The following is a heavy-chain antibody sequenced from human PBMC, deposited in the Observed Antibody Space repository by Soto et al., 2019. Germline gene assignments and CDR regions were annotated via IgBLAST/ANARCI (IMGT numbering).Heavy chain of an antibody. J-gene: IGHJ4*02. Sequence: EVQLLESGGGLVQPGGSLRLSCAASGFTFSSYAMSWVRQAPGKGLEWVSAISGSGGSTYYADSVKGRFTISRDNSKNTLYLQMNSLRAEDTAVYYCAKDLEPTFCSGGSCYSRDYWGQGTLVTVSS. CDR3: AKDLEPTFCSGGSCYSRDY. CDR1: GFTFSSYA. D-gene: IGHD2-15*01. V-gene: IGHV3-23*01. CDR2: ISGSGGST.